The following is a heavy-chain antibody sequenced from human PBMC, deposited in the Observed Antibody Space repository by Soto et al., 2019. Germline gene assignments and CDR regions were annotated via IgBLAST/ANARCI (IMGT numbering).Heavy chain of an antibody. J-gene: IGHJ4*02. CDR2: IIPLLDIA. CDR1: GGTFSNDI. V-gene: IGHV1-69*04. CDR3: ARDSPIGSTFSGYEAIDY. D-gene: IGHD5-12*01. Sequence: SVKVSCKTSGGTFSNDIITWVRQAPGQGLEWMGRIIPLLDIANYAQKFQGRVTITADKSTSTAYMELNSLRSEDTAVYYCARDSPIGSTFSGYEAIDYWGQGTLVTVS.